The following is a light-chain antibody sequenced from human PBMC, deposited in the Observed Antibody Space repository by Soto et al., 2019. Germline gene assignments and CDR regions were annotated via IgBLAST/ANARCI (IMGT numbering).Light chain of an antibody. J-gene: IGKJ2*01. V-gene: IGKV3-20*01. CDR1: QSVSSSY. CDR3: HQYGSSPA. CDR2: GAS. Sequence: EIVLTQSPGTLSLSPGERATLSCRASQSVSSSYLAWYQQKPGQAPRLLIYGASSRATGIPDRFSGSGSGTDFTLTISRLEPEDFAVYYCHQYGSSPAFGQGTKLVIK.